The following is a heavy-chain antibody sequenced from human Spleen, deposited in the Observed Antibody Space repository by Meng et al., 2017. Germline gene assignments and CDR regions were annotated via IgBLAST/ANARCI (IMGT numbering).Heavy chain of an antibody. D-gene: IGHD2-21*01. CDR3: TRGLAPEGYFDL. CDR2: LYGDGTT. Sequence: HVEESGGALVKPGGSLRLSCAASGFTVSSNYMNWIRQAPGKGLEWVSVLYGDGTTYYADSVKGRFTISRDNSKNTLYLQMNSLRAEDTAVYYCTRGLAPEGYFDLWGRGTLVTVSS. CDR1: GFTVSSNY. V-gene: IGHV3-53*01. J-gene: IGHJ2*01.